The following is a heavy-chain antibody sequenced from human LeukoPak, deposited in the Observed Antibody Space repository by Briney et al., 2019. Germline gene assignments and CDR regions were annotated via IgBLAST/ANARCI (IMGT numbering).Heavy chain of an antibody. CDR2: ISSSSSYT. J-gene: IGHJ6*04. Sequence: GGSLRLSCAASGFTFSDYYMSWIRQAPGKGLEWVSYISSSSSYTNYADSVKGRFTISRDNAKNSLYLQMNSLRAEDTAVYCCARDVAAAGEADYYYYYGMDVWGKGTTVTVSS. CDR1: GFTFSDYY. V-gene: IGHV3-11*06. D-gene: IGHD6-13*01. CDR3: ARDVAAAGEADYYYYYGMDV.